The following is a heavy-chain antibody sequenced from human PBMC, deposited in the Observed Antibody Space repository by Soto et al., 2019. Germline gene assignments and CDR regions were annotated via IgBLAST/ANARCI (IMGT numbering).Heavy chain of an antibody. CDR1: GLSFSRSC. CDR2: INYDGSAI. D-gene: IGHD3-3*01. Sequence: EVQLVESGGGLVQRGESLRLSCAASGLSFSRSCMHWVRQIPGKGLEWLSRINYDGSAISYADSVKGRCTMSRDNAKTTVFVQIPSLSADDTAVYYCGRDGREAWPEASGFEYWGQGTPVTVSS. V-gene: IGHV3-74*01. J-gene: IGHJ4*02. CDR3: GRDGREAWPEASGFEY.